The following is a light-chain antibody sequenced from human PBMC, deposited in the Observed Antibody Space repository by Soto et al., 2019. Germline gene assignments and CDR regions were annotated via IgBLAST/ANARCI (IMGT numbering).Light chain of an antibody. J-gene: IGKJ1*01. V-gene: IGKV3-20*01. CDR3: QQYNNWPRT. CDR2: GAS. CDR1: QSVSSNF. Sequence: EIVLTQSPGTLSLSPGERATLSCRASQSVSSNFLAWYQQKPGQAPRLLIYGASNRATGIPDGFSGSGSGTDFTLTISSLQFEDFAVYYCQQYNNWPRTFGQGTKVDIK.